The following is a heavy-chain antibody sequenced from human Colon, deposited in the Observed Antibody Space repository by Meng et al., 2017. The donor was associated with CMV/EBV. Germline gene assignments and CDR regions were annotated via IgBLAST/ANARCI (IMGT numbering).Heavy chain of an antibody. Sequence: ASVKVFCKTSGYTFTGYYVHCLRQAPGQGLEWMGWINPNSGGTNYAQKFQGRVTMTRDTSISTAYMELSSLRSDDTAVYFCARDLIAGYSSSCPGYWGQGTLVTVSS. D-gene: IGHD6-13*01. J-gene: IGHJ4*02. V-gene: IGHV1-2*02. CDR2: INPNSGGT. CDR1: GYTFTGYY. CDR3: ARDLIAGYSSSCPGY.